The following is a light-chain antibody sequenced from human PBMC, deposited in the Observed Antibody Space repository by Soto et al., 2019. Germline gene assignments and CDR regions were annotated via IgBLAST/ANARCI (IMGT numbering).Light chain of an antibody. CDR2: VAS. V-gene: IGKV1-39*01. CDR1: QSISSW. Sequence: DIQMTQSPSTLSASVGDRVTITCRASQSISSWLAWYQQKPGKAPNLLIYVASSLQSEVPSRFSGSGSGTDFTLTISSLQPEDFATYYCQQSYSTLTWTFGQGTKVDIK. J-gene: IGKJ1*01. CDR3: QQSYSTLTWT.